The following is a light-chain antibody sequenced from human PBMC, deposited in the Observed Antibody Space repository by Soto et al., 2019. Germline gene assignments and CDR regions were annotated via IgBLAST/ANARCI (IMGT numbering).Light chain of an antibody. Sequence: DIQMTQSPSSLSVSIGDRVTITCRASQSISTYLNWYEQKPGKAPNLLIYGASTLQSGVPSRFSGGGSGTYFTLTISGLQPEDFGSYYCQQSYTSPVTFGRGTKVEIK. CDR1: QSISTY. CDR2: GAS. V-gene: IGKV1-39*01. CDR3: QQSYTSPVT. J-gene: IGKJ4*01.